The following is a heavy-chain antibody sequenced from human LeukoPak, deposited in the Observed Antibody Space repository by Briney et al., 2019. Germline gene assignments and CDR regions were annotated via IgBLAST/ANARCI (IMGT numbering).Heavy chain of an antibody. Sequence: GGSLRLSCAASGLTFSSYAMSWVRQAPGRGLEWVSVIYSGGSTYYADSVKGRFTISRDNSKNTLYLQMNSLRAEDTAVYYCARERGHLDYWGQGTLVTVSS. CDR1: GLTFSSYA. CDR3: ARERGHLDY. J-gene: IGHJ4*02. CDR2: IYSGGST. D-gene: IGHD6-25*01. V-gene: IGHV3-66*01.